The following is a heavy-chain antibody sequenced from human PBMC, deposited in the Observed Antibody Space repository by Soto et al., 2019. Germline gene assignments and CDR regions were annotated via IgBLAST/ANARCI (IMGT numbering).Heavy chain of an antibody. D-gene: IGHD2-2*01. CDR3: ARGRSCLRSTCYDYYNYIGP. J-gene: IGHJ5*02. Sequence: SETLSLTCPVSGGSINSFYWTWIRQPPGRGLEWVGHIYYTGSTSYNPSLRSRVTISVDTSKNQVSLKLRSVTAVDTAVYYCARGRSCLRSTCYDYYNYIGPWGQGTLVTLSS. CDR1: GGSINSFY. CDR2: IYYTGST. V-gene: IGHV4-59*01.